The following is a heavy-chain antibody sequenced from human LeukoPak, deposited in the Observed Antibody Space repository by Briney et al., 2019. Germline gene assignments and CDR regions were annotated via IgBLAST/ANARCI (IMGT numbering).Heavy chain of an antibody. D-gene: IGHD3-10*01. CDR3: AKVLNYYGSGYFDY. CDR1: GFTFSSYA. Sequence: GGSLRLSCTASGFTFSSYAMSWVCQAPGKGLEWVSAISGSGGSTHYADSVKGRFTISGDNSKNTLYLQMNSLRAEDTAVYYCAKVLNYYGSGYFDYWGQGTLVTVSS. CDR2: ISGSGGST. V-gene: IGHV3-23*01. J-gene: IGHJ4*02.